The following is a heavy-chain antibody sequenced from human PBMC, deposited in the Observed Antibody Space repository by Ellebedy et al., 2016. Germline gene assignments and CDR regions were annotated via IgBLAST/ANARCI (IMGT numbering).Heavy chain of an antibody. D-gene: IGHD6-19*01. Sequence: GESLKISCKVSGDSTTNNWISWVRQKPGKGLEWMGTIRPGDSHATYSPSFQGQVTISADKSINTAYLQWSSLKASDTAMYYCARPSGKSSVLNDAFNIWGQGTMVTVSS. V-gene: IGHV5-51*01. CDR2: IRPGDSHA. CDR1: GDSTTNNW. CDR3: ARPSGKSSVLNDAFNI. J-gene: IGHJ3*02.